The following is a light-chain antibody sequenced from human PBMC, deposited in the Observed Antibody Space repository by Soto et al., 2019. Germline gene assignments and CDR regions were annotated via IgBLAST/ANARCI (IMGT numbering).Light chain of an antibody. CDR1: QNINNW. CDR2: DSS. J-gene: IGKJ1*01. V-gene: IGKV1-5*01. CDR3: QQYNNFPWT. Sequence: DVQMTQSPSSLSASVGDGVTISCRASQNINNWLAWYQQRPGEAPKLLIYDSSSLQSGVPSRFSGDGSGTQFTLTITSLRPDDFATYFCQQYNNFPWTFGGGTRVEL.